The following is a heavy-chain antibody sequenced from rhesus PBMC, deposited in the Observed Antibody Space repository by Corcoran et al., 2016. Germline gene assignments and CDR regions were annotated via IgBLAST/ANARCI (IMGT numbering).Heavy chain of an antibody. CDR2: IGGTTGHT. V-gene: IGHV4S5*01. D-gene: IGHD4-23*01. CDR1: GGSIVGYY. CDR3: VRGDNSNYNHHY. Sequence: QLQLQESGPGLVRPSETLSLTCAVAGGSIVGYYWNWIRQPPGKGLEWIGYIGGTTGHTYHNPSLTTRVTPSTDTSTNQFSLKMNSVTAADTAVYYCVRGDNSNYNHHYWGQGVLVTVSS. J-gene: IGHJ4*01.